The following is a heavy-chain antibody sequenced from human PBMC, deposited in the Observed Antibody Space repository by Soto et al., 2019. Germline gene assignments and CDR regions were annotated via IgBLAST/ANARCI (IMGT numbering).Heavy chain of an antibody. CDR3: ARAGLAVAGYNWFDP. J-gene: IGHJ5*02. CDR2: INSDGSSP. D-gene: IGHD6-19*01. CDR1: GFAFSSYW. Sequence: PGGALRLSCAASGFAFSSYWMHWVRQAPGKGLVWVSRINSDGSSPTYADSVRGRFTISRDNAKNTLYLQMNSLRAEDTAVYYCARAGLAVAGYNWFDPWGQGTLVTVSS. V-gene: IGHV3-74*01.